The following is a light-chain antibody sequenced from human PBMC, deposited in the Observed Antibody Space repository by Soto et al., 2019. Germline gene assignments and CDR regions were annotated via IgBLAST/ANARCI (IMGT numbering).Light chain of an antibody. CDR3: QQANSFPRT. Sequence: DIQMTQSPSSVSASVGDSVTITCRASQGISNWLAWYQQKPGKDPKFLIYTASILHIGFPSRFSGSGSGTDFTLTISSLQPEDFATYYCQQANSFPRTFGQGTKVEIK. CDR1: QGISNW. CDR2: TAS. J-gene: IGKJ1*01. V-gene: IGKV1-12*01.